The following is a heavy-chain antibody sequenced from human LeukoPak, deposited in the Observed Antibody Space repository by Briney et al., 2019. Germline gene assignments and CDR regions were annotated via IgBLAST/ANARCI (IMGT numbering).Heavy chain of an antibody. D-gene: IGHD5-24*01. CDR3: ARRDGYNWYYFDY. J-gene: IGHJ4*02. Sequence: GGSLRLSCAASGFTFSSYWMSWVRQAPGKGLEWVANIKQDGSEKYYVDSVKGRFTISRDSAKNSLYLQMNSLRAEDTAVYYCARRDGYNWYYFDYWGQGTLVTVSS. V-gene: IGHV3-7*01. CDR2: IKQDGSEK. CDR1: GFTFSSYW.